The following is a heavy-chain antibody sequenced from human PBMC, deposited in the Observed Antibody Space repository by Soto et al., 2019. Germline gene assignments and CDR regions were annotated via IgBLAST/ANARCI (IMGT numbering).Heavy chain of an antibody. CDR2: VYYTGST. CDR1: GGSVSNSSHY. Sequence: SETLSLTCTVSGGSVSNSSHYRTWIRQPPGKGLEWIGYVYYTGSTNYNPSLHSRVTISVDTSKNQFSLTLSSVTAADTAVYYCARGDGFWSGYSYLNYWGQGTPVTVSS. D-gene: IGHD3-3*01. CDR3: ARGDGFWSGYSYLNY. V-gene: IGHV4-61*01. J-gene: IGHJ4*02.